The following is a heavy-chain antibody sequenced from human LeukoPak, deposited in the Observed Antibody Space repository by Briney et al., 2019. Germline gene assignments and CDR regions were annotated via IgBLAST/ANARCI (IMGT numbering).Heavy chain of an antibody. J-gene: IGHJ4*02. V-gene: IGHV3-64D*06. CDR3: VKPNLAVAGTRYFDS. CDR1: GFTFSTYP. D-gene: IGHD6-19*01. CDR2: INNYGDST. Sequence: GGSLRLSCSASGFTFSTYPMHWVRQAPGKGLEYVSAINNYGDSTYYADSAKGRFTISRDNSKNTLYLQMSSLRAEDTAVYSCVKPNLAVAGTRYFDSWGQGTLVTAFS.